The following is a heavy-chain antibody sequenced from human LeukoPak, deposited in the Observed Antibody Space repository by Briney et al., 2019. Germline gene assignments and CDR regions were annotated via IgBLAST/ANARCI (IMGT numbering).Heavy chain of an antibody. CDR3: AVAAAGVPEGGY. V-gene: IGHV1-2*02. CDR1: GYTFTGYY. D-gene: IGHD6-13*01. J-gene: IGHJ4*02. CDR2: INPNSGGT. Sequence: ASVKVSCKASGYTFTGYYMHWVRQAPGQGLEWMGWINPNSGGTNYAQKFQGRVTMTRETSISTAYMELSRLRSDDTAVYYCAVAAAGVPEGGYWGQGTLVTVSS.